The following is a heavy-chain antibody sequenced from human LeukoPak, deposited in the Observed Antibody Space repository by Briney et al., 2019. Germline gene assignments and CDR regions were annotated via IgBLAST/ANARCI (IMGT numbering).Heavy chain of an antibody. CDR2: ISSSGSTI. D-gene: IGHD3-10*01. CDR3: ARECYGSGPADAFDI. V-gene: IGHV3-48*03. Sequence: PGGSLRLSCAASGFTFSSYEMNWVRQAPGKGLEWVSYISSSGSTIYYADSVKGRFTISRDNAKNSLYLQMSSLRAEDTAVYYCARECYGSGPADAFDIWGQGTMVTVSS. CDR1: GFTFSSYE. J-gene: IGHJ3*02.